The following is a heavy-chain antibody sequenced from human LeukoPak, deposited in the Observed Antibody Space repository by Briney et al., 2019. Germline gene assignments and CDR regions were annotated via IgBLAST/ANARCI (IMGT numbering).Heavy chain of an antibody. V-gene: IGHV3-7*01. D-gene: IGHD3-16*01. Sequence: GGALRLSCAASGLAFSSDWMSWVRQAPGKGLEWVANIKQDGSEKYYVDSVKGRFTISRDNAKNSLYLQMNSLRAEDTAVYYCARDQDWGTDYWGQGTLVTVSS. J-gene: IGHJ4*02. CDR2: IKQDGSEK. CDR3: ARDQDWGTDY. CDR1: GLAFSSDW.